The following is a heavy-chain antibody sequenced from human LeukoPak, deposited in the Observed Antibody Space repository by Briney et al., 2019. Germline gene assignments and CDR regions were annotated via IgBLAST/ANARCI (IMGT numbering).Heavy chain of an antibody. CDR2: IYTSGTI. J-gene: IGHJ4*02. Sequence: SETLSLTCSVSGGSISSGSCFWTWIRQPAGKGLEWIGRIYTSGTIYYNPSLKSRVTISIDTSKNQFSLKLRSVNAADTAVYYCARGGSYYYDSSGLLWGQGTLVTVSS. D-gene: IGHD3-22*01. CDR1: GGSISSGSCF. V-gene: IGHV4-61*02. CDR3: ARGGSYYYDSSGLL.